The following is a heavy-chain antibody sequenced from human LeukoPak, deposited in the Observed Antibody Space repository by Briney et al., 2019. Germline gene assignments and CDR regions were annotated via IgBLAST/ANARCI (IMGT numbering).Heavy chain of an antibody. D-gene: IGHD3-16*01. Sequence: GASVKVSCKVSGYTLTELSMHWVRQAPGKGLEWMGGFDPEDGETIYAQKFQGRVTMTEDTSTDAAYMELSSLRSEDTAVYYCATGERGYYYGMDVWGQGTTATVSS. CDR3: ATGERGYYYGMDV. CDR2: FDPEDGET. V-gene: IGHV1-24*01. J-gene: IGHJ6*02. CDR1: GYTLTELS.